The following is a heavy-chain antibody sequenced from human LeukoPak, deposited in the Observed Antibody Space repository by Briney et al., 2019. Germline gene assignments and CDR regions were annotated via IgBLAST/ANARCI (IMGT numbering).Heavy chain of an antibody. Sequence: GRSLRLSCAASGFTFSTYAMHWVRQAPGKGLEWVAVISYDVSDKYYAGSVKGRFTISRDNSKNTLYLQMNSLTPEDTAVYYCARGLDQTENYWGQGTLVTVSS. J-gene: IGHJ4*02. V-gene: IGHV3-30*04. CDR2: ISYDVSDK. CDR3: ARGLDQTENY. CDR1: GFTFSTYA. D-gene: IGHD2-2*01.